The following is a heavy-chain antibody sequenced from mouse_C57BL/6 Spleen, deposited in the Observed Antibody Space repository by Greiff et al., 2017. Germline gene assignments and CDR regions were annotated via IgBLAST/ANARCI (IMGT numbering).Heavy chain of an antibody. Sequence: QVQLQQSGAELVKPGASVKLSCKASGYTFTEYTIHWVKQRPGQGLEWIGWFYPGSGSIKYNEKFKDKATLTANKSSSTVYMELSRLTSEDSAVYFCARHEGGDYDGTAWFAYWGQGTLVTVSA. V-gene: IGHV1-62-2*01. J-gene: IGHJ3*01. CDR1: GYTFTEYT. CDR3: ARHEGGDYDGTAWFAY. CDR2: FYPGSGSI. D-gene: IGHD2-4*01.